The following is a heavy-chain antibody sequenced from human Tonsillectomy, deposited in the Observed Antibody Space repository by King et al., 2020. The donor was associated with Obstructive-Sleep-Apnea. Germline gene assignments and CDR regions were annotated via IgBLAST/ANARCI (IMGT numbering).Heavy chain of an antibody. Sequence: VQLVESGGGLVQPGRSLRLSCSASGFTFGDFAMSWFRQAPGRGLEWVGFIRSKVNGEKTDDAALWQARFTITRDDSESFAYLQRNSLKTEDTAVYYCSRVLWGGGDCGGDCYYFDYWGQGALVTVSS. J-gene: IGHJ4*02. V-gene: IGHV3-49*03. CDR2: IRSKVNGEKT. CDR1: GFTFGDFA. CDR3: SRVLWGGGDCGGDCYYFDY. D-gene: IGHD2-21*02.